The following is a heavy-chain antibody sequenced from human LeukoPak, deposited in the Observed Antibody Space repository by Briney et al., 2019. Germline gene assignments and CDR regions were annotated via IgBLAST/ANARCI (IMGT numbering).Heavy chain of an antibody. V-gene: IGHV1-18*01. CDR1: GYIFTSYG. CDR3: ARSGSSSWSSVFDH. CDR2: ISTFNDKT. J-gene: IGHJ4*02. Sequence: ASVKVSCKASGYIFTSYGITWVRQAPGQGLEWMGRISTFNDKTVYADKFQGRVTMTTDTDTAYLTLRRLRSDDTAVYFCARSGSSSWSSVFDHWGQGTPVTVSS. D-gene: IGHD6-13*01.